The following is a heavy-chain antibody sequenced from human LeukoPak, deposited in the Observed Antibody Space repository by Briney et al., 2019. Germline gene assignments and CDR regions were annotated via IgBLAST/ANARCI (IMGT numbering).Heavy chain of an antibody. Sequence: SVKVSYKASGGTFSSYAISWVRQAPGQGLEWMGRIIPIFGTANYAQKFQGRVTITTDESTSTAYMELSSLRSEDTAVYYCARDLGYSGSYLSDYWGQGTLVTVSS. CDR2: IIPIFGTA. CDR1: GGTFSSYA. D-gene: IGHD1-26*01. J-gene: IGHJ4*02. CDR3: ARDLGYSGSYLSDY. V-gene: IGHV1-69*05.